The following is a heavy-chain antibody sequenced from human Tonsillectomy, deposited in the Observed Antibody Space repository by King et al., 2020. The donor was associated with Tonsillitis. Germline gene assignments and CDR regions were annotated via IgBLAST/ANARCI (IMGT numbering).Heavy chain of an antibody. Sequence: VQLQESGPGLVKPSQTLSLTCTVSGGSISSGGYYWSWIRQHPGKGLEWIGYIYYSGSTYYNPSLTSRVTISVDTSKNQFSLQLSSVTAADTAVYYCARGTFCGGDCYTFDYWGQGTLVTVSS. V-gene: IGHV4-31*03. CDR1: GGSISSGGYY. D-gene: IGHD2-21*02. J-gene: IGHJ4*02. CDR2: IYYSGST. CDR3: ARGTFCGGDCYTFDY.